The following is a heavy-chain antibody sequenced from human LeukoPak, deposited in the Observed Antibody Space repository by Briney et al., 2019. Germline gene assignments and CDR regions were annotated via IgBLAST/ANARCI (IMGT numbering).Heavy chain of an antibody. CDR3: ASRITIFGVVTGDY. CDR1: GYSISSGNY. J-gene: IGHJ4*02. Sequence: SETLSLTFAVPGYSISSGNYWDWIRQPPGKGWEWSERIYHSGSTYYSPSLKSRVTISVETSKNQFSLKLSSVTGADAAVYYCASRITIFGVVTGDYWGQGTLVTVSS. D-gene: IGHD3-3*01. V-gene: IGHV4-38-2*01. CDR2: IYHSGST.